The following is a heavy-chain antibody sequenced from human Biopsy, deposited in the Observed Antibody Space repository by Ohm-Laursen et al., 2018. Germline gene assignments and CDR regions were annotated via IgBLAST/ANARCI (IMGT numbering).Heavy chain of an antibody. V-gene: IGHV3-9*01. J-gene: IGHJ3*01. CDR1: GFTFDDYA. D-gene: IGHD5/OR15-5a*01. CDR3: VREMSHESTIRDSFDL. CDR2: ISWNSDTI. Sequence: SLRLSCAAFGFTFDDYAMHWVRQAPAKGLEWVSGISWNSDTIGYADSVKGRLTISRDNAKDSLFLQMNSLRVEDTAVYYCVREMSHESTIRDSFDLWGQGTMVTVSS.